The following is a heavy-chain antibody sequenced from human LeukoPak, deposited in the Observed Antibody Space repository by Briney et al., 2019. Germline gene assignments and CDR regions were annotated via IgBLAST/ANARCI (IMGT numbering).Heavy chain of an antibody. CDR1: GFTFSSYG. CDR3: AKDELHFGWLSGYFDY. CDR2: IWYDGSKK. J-gene: IGHJ4*02. Sequence: GGSLRLSCAASGFTFSSYGMHWLRQAPGKGLEWVAFIWYDGSKKYYADSVKGRFTTSRDNSKNMLYLEMSSLRGEDTAAYYCAKDELHFGWLSGYFDYWGQGTPVTVSS. D-gene: IGHD3-9*01. V-gene: IGHV3-30*02.